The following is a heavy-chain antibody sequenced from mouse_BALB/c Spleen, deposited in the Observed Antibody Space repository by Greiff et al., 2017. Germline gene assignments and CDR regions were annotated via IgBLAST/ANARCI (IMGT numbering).Heavy chain of an antibody. CDR3: ARQDDGYPSFAY. CDR1: GFTFSSYG. Sequence: EVHLVESGGDLVKPGGSLKLSCAASGFTFSSYGMSWVRQTPDKRLEWVATISSGGSYTYYPDSVKGRFTISRDNAKNTLYLQMSSLKSEDTAMYYCARQDDGYPSFAYWGQGTLVTVSA. D-gene: IGHD2-3*01. CDR2: ISSGGSYT. V-gene: IGHV5-6*01. J-gene: IGHJ3*01.